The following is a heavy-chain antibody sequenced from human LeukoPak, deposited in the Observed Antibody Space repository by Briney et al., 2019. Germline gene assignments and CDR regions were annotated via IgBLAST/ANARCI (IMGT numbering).Heavy chain of an antibody. Sequence: SETLSLTCTLSGGSISRSNYYWGSVRQPPGKGLEWIGSLSYGGRPHHNPSLKSRLTISVDTSKNQFSLKLRSVAAAVTAVYYCARHVKDIVVVPAAYYFDYWGQGTLVTVSS. V-gene: IGHV4-39*01. CDR1: GGSISRSNYY. J-gene: IGHJ4*02. CDR3: ARHVKDIVVVPAAYYFDY. CDR2: LSYGGRP. D-gene: IGHD2-2*01.